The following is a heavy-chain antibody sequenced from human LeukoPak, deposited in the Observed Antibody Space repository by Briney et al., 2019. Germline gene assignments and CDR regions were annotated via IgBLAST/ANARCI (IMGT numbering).Heavy chain of an antibody. Sequence: TSETLSLTCTVSGGSISSYYWSWIRQPPGKGLEWIGYIYYSGSTNYNPSLKSRVTISVDTSKNQFSLKLSSVTAADTAVYYCATLSRSIAAAGYWGQGTLVTVSS. CDR3: ATLSRSIAAAGY. CDR2: IYYSGST. J-gene: IGHJ4*02. CDR1: GGSISSYY. V-gene: IGHV4-59*08. D-gene: IGHD6-13*01.